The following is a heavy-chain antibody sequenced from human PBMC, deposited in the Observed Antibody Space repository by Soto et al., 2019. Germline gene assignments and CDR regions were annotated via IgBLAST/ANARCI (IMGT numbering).Heavy chain of an antibody. J-gene: IGHJ6*02. Sequence: QVQLVESGGGEVQPGTSLRLSCAASGFTFMNYGMHWVRQAPGKGLEWVAFIWYDESNKYFGDSVKGRFTISRDNSKNTLYLQMNSLRAEDTAVYFCAKNAERYGSGNIFAGGMDVWGQGTTVTVSS. V-gene: IGHV3-33*06. CDR2: IWYDESNK. D-gene: IGHD3-10*01. CDR3: AKNAERYGSGNIFAGGMDV. CDR1: GFTFMNYG.